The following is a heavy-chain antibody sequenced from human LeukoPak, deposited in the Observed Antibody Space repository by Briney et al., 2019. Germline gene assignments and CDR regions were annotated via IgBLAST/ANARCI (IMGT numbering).Heavy chain of an antibody. Sequence: ASVKVSCKASGYTFTSYYMHWVRQAPGQGLEWMGIINPSGGSTSYAQKFQGTVTITADKSTGTAYLELNSLRSEDTAVYYCAKAGIQLWEGDSFYYYLDVWGKGTTVTVSS. D-gene: IGHD5-18*01. CDR3: AKAGIQLWEGDSFYYYLDV. CDR1: GYTFTSYY. V-gene: IGHV1-46*01. J-gene: IGHJ6*03. CDR2: INPSGGST.